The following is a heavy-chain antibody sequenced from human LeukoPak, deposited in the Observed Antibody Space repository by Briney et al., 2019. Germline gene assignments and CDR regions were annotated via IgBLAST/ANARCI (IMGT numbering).Heavy chain of an antibody. Sequence: GGSLRLSCAASGFTFSNHGMNWVRQAPGKGLEWVSAISGSGGSTYYADSVKGRFTISRDNSKNTLYLQMNSLRAEDTAVYYCAKEPKGAYYYDSSGYPHDYWGQGTLVTVSS. D-gene: IGHD3-22*01. CDR2: ISGSGGST. J-gene: IGHJ4*02. CDR3: AKEPKGAYYYDSSGYPHDY. V-gene: IGHV3-23*01. CDR1: GFTFSNHG.